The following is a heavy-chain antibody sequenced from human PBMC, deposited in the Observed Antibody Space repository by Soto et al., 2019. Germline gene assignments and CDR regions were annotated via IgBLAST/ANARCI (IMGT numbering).Heavy chain of an antibody. Sequence: EVQLVESGGGLVKPGGSLRLSCAASGFTFSSYSMNWVRQAPGKGLEWVSSISSSSSYIYYADSVKGRLTISRDNAKNSLYLQMNSLRAEDTAVYYCARVERAYCGGDCYDYWGQGTLVTVSS. J-gene: IGHJ4*02. D-gene: IGHD2-21*01. CDR3: ARVERAYCGGDCYDY. CDR2: ISSSSSYI. CDR1: GFTFSSYS. V-gene: IGHV3-21*01.